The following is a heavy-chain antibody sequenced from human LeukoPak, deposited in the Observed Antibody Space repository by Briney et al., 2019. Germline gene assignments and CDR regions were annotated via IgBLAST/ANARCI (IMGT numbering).Heavy chain of an antibody. Sequence: SETLSLTCTVSGGSISSGDYYWSWIRQPPGKGLEWIGEINHSGSTNYNPSLKSRVTISVDTSKNQFSLKLSSVTAADTAVYYCAREEFYYWSQGTLVTVSS. J-gene: IGHJ4*02. V-gene: IGHV4-39*07. CDR2: INHSGST. CDR1: GGSISSGDYY. CDR3: AREEFYY. D-gene: IGHD3-10*01.